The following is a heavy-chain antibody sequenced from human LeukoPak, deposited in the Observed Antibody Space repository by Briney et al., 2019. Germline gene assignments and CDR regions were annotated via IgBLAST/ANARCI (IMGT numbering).Heavy chain of an antibody. D-gene: IGHD2-2*02. CDR1: GFAFSSYS. Sequence: PGRSLRLSCVASGFAFSSYSMHWVRQAPGKGLEWVAVISYDGGRKYDADSVKGRFTISRDNSKNTLYLQMNSLRTEDTAVYYCARLPGYCSSNSCYKMTIPFDYWGQGTLVTVSS. V-gene: IGHV3-30-3*01. CDR2: ISYDGGRK. CDR3: ARLPGYCSSNSCYKMTIPFDY. J-gene: IGHJ4*02.